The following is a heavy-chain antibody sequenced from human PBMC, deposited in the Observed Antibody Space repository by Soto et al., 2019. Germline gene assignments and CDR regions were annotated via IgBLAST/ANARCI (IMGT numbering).Heavy chain of an antibody. CDR2: INPSGGST. CDR3: ARSSSYGYEYYYYGMDV. D-gene: IGHD5-18*01. V-gene: IGHV1-46*01. J-gene: IGHJ6*02. Sequence: QVQLVQSGAEVKKPGASVKVSCKASGYTFTSYYMHWVRQAPVQGLEWMGMINPSGGSTSNAQKFQGRVTMTRDTTKSTVYMELSSMRSEDTAVYYCARSSSYGYEYYYYGMDVWGQGTTVTVSS. CDR1: GYTFTSYY.